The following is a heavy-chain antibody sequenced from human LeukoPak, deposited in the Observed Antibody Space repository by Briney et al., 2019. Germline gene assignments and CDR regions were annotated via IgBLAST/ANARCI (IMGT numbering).Heavy chain of an antibody. J-gene: IGHJ6*03. D-gene: IGHD6-13*01. CDR2: INPNSGGT. Sequence: ASVKVSCKVSGYTYTGYYMHWVRQAPGQGLEWMGWINPNSGGTNYAQKLQGRVTMTTDTSTSTAYMELRSLRSDDTAVYYCARNQQLVSDYYYYMDVWGKGTTVTVSS. V-gene: IGHV1-2*02. CDR1: GYTYTGYY. CDR3: ARNQQLVSDYYYYMDV.